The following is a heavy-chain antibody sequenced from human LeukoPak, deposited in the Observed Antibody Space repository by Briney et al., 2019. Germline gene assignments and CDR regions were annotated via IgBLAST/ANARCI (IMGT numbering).Heavy chain of an antibody. V-gene: IGHV3-23*01. J-gene: IGHJ4*02. CDR1: GFTFSSYA. CDR3: TTSLDSGSYADY. CDR2: IGGSGGST. Sequence: GGSLRLSCAASGFTFSSYAMSWVRQAPGKGLEWVSAIGGSGGSTYYADSVKGRFTISRDISKNTLYLQMNSLKTEDTAVYYCTTSLDSGSYADYWGQGTLVTVSS. D-gene: IGHD1-26*01.